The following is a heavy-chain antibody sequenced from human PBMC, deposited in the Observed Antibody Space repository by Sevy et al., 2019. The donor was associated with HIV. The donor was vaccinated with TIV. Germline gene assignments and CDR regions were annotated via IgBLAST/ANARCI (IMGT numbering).Heavy chain of an antibody. J-gene: IGHJ4*02. Sequence: GGSVRLSCAASGFTFSSYGMHWVRQAPGKGLEWVAVIWYDGSNKYYADSVKGRFTISRDNSKNTLYLQMNSLRAEDTAVYYCARTGNSGSYLSGYFDYWGQGTLVTVSS. CDR3: ARTGNSGSYLSGYFDY. CDR2: IWYDGSNK. V-gene: IGHV3-33*01. D-gene: IGHD1-26*01. CDR1: GFTFSSYG.